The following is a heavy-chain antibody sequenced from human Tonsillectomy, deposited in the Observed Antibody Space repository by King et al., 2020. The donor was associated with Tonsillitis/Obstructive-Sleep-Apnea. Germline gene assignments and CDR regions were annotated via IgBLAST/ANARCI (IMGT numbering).Heavy chain of an antibody. Sequence: VQLVESGGGLVQPGGSLRISCAASGFNVSSKYMSWVRQAPGEGLEGVSVIYDGGSKFDADSVKGRFTISRDNYKNTVDLQMNRLRAEDTAVSYCARGFWSGSPGFDYWGQGTLVTVSS. J-gene: IGHJ4*02. CDR3: ARGFWSGSPGFDY. V-gene: IGHV3-66*01. CDR1: GFNVSSKY. D-gene: IGHD3-3*01. CDR2: IYDGGSK.